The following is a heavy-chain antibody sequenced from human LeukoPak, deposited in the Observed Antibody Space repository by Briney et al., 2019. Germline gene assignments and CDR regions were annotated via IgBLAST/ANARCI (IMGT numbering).Heavy chain of an antibody. CDR1: GFTFSTSI. CDR3: ARGVYSSGRADVFDI. CDR2: ITGNGDII. V-gene: IGHV3-64*02. D-gene: IGHD6-19*01. J-gene: IGHJ3*02. Sequence: GGSLRLSCAASGFTFSTSIMHWVRQAPGKGLEYVSVITGNGDIIAYADSVKGRFTISRDNSKNTLYLQMGSLRPEDMAVYYCARGVYSSGRADVFDIWGQGTKVIVSS.